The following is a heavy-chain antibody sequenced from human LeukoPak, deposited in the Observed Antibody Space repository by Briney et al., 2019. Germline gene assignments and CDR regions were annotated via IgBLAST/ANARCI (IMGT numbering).Heavy chain of an antibody. J-gene: IGHJ4*02. Sequence: GGSLXLSCAAAGFTFSSYWMHWVRQAPGKGRGWVSRIIIDGTTTTSPHSLTGPFPISTYTATNTLYLQIPRLRAQDTAVYYCAAQYCSGGSCYPRYWGQGTLATVSS. CDR3: AAQYCSGGSCYPRY. D-gene: IGHD2-15*01. V-gene: IGHV3-74*01. CDR2: IIIDGTTT. CDR1: GFTFSSYW.